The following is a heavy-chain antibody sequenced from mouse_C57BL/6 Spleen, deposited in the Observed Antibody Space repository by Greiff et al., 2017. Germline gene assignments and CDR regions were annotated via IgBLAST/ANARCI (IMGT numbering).Heavy chain of an antibody. Sequence: EVQLQQSGPALVKPGASVKIPCKASGYTFTDYNMDWVKQSHGKSLEWIGDINPNNGGTIYNQKFKGKATLTVDKSSSTAYMELRSLTSEDTAVYYCARSGYYGSSLDYWGQGTTLTVSS. CDR2: INPNNGGT. CDR3: ARSGYYGSSLDY. V-gene: IGHV1-18*01. CDR1: GYTFTDYN. D-gene: IGHD1-1*01. J-gene: IGHJ2*01.